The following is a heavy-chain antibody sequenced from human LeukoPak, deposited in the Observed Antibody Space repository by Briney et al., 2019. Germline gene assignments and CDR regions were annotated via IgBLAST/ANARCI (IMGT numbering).Heavy chain of an antibody. CDR1: GFSFTSYW. V-gene: IGHV5-51*01. Sequence: NRGESLKISCKGSGFSFTSYWIGWVRQMPGKGLEWMGIIYPGDSDTRYSPSFQGQVTTSADKSISTAYLQWSSLKASDTAMYYCARHSSYDSSGYYRGYYYYGMDVWGQGTTVTVSS. D-gene: IGHD3-22*01. CDR2: IYPGDSDT. J-gene: IGHJ6*02. CDR3: ARHSSYDSSGYYRGYYYYGMDV.